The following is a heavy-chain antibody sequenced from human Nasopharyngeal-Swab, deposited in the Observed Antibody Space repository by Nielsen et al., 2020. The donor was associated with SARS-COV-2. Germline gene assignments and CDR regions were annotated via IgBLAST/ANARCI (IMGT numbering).Heavy chain of an antibody. CDR1: GFTFNSYS. D-gene: IGHD1-26*01. V-gene: IGHV3-21*01. J-gene: IGHJ6*03. CDR2: ISGSGSYV. Sequence: GESLKISCAGSGFTFNSYSMIWVRQVPGDGLEWVSSISGSGSYVYYADSVKGRFTISKDSAKNSLYLQMNSLRADDTAVYFCARIAGRGSIYYYYMDVWGTGTTVTVSS. CDR3: ARIAGRGSIYYYYMDV.